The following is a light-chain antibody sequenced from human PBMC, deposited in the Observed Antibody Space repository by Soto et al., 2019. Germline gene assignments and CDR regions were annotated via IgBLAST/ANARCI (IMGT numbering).Light chain of an antibody. CDR1: SSDVGGYDY. J-gene: IGLJ1*01. CDR3: SSYVGTNSYV. CDR2: EVS. Sequence: QSVLTQPPSASGSPGQSVTISCTGTSSDVGGYDYVSWYKQHPGKAPKLMIYEVSKRPSGVPDRFSDSKSGNTAALTVSGLQAEDEADYYCSSYVGTNSYVFGTGTKLTVL. V-gene: IGLV2-8*01.